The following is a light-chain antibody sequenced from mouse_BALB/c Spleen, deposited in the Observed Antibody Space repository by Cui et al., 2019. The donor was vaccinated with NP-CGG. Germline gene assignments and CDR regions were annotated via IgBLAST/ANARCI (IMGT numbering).Light chain of an antibody. CDR2: GTN. CDR1: TGAVTTSNY. J-gene: IGLJ1*01. Sequence: VVTQESALTTSPGETVTLTCRSSTGAVTTSNYANWVQEKPDHLFTGLIGGTNNRAPGVPARFSGSLFGDKAALTITGAQTEDEAIYFCALWYSNHWVFGGGTKLTVL. CDR3: ALWYSNHWV. V-gene: IGLV1*01.